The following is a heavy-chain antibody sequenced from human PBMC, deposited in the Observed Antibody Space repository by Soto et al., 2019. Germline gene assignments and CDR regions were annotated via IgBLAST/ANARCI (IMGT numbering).Heavy chain of an antibody. CDR1: GGSINIGGYY. D-gene: IGHD3-3*02. CDR3: ARTAWHFFDY. J-gene: IGHJ4*02. V-gene: IGHV4-31*03. CDR2: IYYSGST. Sequence: PLSLTCTVSGGSINIGGYYWSWIRQHPGKGLEWIGYIYYSGSTFYNPSLKSRVTISFDTSKNQFSLKLNSVTAADTAVYYCARTAWHFFDYWGQGTPVTVSS.